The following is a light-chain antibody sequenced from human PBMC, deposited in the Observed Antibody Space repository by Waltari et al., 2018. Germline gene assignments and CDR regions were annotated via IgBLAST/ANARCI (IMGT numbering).Light chain of an antibody. CDR2: VAS. CDR1: QSVSYY. J-gene: IGKJ4*01. CDR3: QQTYNAPLT. Sequence: DVQMTQSPSSLSASVGDRVTITCPASQSVSYYLNWYQQKAGQAPKLLIYVASSLETGVPSRFSGSGSGTDFTLTISNLQPEDFATYLCQQTYNAPLTFGGGTKVEIK. V-gene: IGKV1-39*01.